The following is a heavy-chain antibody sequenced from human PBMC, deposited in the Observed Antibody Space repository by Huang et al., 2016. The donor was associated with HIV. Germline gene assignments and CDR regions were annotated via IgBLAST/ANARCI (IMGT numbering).Heavy chain of an antibody. CDR2: IRGSGDTT. D-gene: IGHD3-3*01. CDR1: GFTFSRYA. V-gene: IGHV3-23*01. J-gene: IGHJ5*02. CDR3: AKQYDFWSGYNPPGNWFDP. Sequence: EVQLLESGGGLVQPGGSLRLSCAASGFTFSRYAMSWVRQAQGKGLEWCPAIRGSGDTTYYAESVKGRFTSSRDNSRNTLYLQMNSLRVEDTAVYYCAKQYDFWSGYNPPGNWFDPWGQGTLVTVSS.